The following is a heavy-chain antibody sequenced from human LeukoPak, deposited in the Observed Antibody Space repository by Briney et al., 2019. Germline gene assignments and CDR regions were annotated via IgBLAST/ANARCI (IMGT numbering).Heavy chain of an antibody. Sequence: GGSLRLSCAASGFTVSSNYMSWVRQAPGKGLEWVSVIYSGGSTHYADSVKGRFTISRDNSKNTLNLQMNSLRAEDTAVYYCVAAGMSRYYFDYWGQGTLVTVSS. V-gene: IGHV3-66*01. J-gene: IGHJ4*02. CDR2: IYSGGST. CDR3: VAAGMSRYYFDY. D-gene: IGHD6-13*01. CDR1: GFTVSSNY.